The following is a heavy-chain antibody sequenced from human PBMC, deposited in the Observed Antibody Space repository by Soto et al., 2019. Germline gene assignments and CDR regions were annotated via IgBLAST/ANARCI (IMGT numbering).Heavy chain of an antibody. V-gene: IGHV3-21*01. CDR2: ISSSSSYI. J-gene: IGHJ5*02. Sequence: EVQLVESGGGLVKPGGSLRLSCAASGFTFSSYSMNWVRQAPGKGLEWVSSISSSSSYIYYADSVKGRFTISRDNAKNSLYLQMNSLKAEDTAVYYCARTVAAAGTRTFDPWGQGTLVTVSS. CDR1: GFTFSSYS. CDR3: ARTVAAAGTRTFDP. D-gene: IGHD6-13*01.